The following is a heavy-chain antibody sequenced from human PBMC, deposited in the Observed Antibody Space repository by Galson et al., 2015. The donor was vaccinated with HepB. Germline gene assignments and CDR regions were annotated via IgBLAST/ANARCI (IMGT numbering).Heavy chain of an antibody. V-gene: IGHV3-23*01. J-gene: IGHJ4*02. CDR3: AKNRPWDCTISSCSDANQDSHFHY. Sequence: SLRLSCAASGFTFRSYAMSWVRQAPERGLEWVSDISGSGGRRYYADSVKGRFTISRDNSKNSLYLQMNSLTADDTAVYYCAKNRPWDCTISSCSDANQDSHFHYMSRRTLVSAAS. D-gene: IGHD6-13*01. CDR2: ISGSGGRR. CDR1: GFTFRSYA.